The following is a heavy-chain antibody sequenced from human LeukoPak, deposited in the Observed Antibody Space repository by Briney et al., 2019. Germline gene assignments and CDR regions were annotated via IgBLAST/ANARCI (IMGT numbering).Heavy chain of an antibody. J-gene: IGHJ5*02. Sequence: GGSLRLSCAASGFTFSSYEMNWVRQAPGKGLEWVSYISSSGSTIYYADSVKGRFTISRDNAKNSLYLQMNSLRAEDPAVYYCARMVRGDGWFDPWGQGTLVTVSS. CDR2: ISSSGSTI. V-gene: IGHV3-48*03. CDR1: GFTFSSYE. D-gene: IGHD3-10*01. CDR3: ARMVRGDGWFDP.